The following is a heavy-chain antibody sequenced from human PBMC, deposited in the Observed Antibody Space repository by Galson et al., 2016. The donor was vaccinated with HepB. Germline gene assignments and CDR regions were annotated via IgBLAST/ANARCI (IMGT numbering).Heavy chain of an antibody. CDR3: ARQCDGEGVGLDY. D-gene: IGHD3-10*01. J-gene: IGHJ4*02. CDR1: GGSISSTSYY. Sequence: SETLSLTCTVSGGSISSTSYYWGWIRQPPGKGLEWIGSIYFSGSTYFHPSLKSRVTISVYTSKNQFSLKLSSVTATDTAVYSCARQCDGEGVGLDYWGQGTLVTGSS. V-gene: IGHV4-39*01. CDR2: IYFSGST.